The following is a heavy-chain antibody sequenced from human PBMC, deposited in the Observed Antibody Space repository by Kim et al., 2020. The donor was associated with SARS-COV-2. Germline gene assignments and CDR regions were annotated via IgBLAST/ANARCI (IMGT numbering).Heavy chain of an antibody. CDR3: VREEVETDLDY. D-gene: IGHD2-21*02. V-gene: IGHV3-74*03. CDR2: INSDGGGT. CDR1: GFTFNRYW. Sequence: GGSLRLSCAASGFTFNRYWMHWVRQAPGKVLVWVSRINSDGGGTTYADSVKGRFTISRDTAKSTLYLQMNSLRAEDTAVYHCVREEVETDLDYLGPGTLVAVSS. J-gene: IGHJ4*02.